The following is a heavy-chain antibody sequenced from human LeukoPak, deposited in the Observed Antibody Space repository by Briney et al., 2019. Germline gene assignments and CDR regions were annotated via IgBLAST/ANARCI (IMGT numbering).Heavy chain of an antibody. Sequence: SQTLSLTCTVSGGSISGYYWSWIRQPAGKGLEWIGRIYTSGSTNYNPSLKSRVTMSIDTSKNQFSLKLSSVTAADTAVYYCARGSITVTTYYYYYGMDVWGQGTTVTVSS. J-gene: IGHJ6*02. D-gene: IGHD4-17*01. CDR3: ARGSITVTTYYYYYGMDV. CDR1: GGSISGYY. CDR2: IYTSGST. V-gene: IGHV4-4*07.